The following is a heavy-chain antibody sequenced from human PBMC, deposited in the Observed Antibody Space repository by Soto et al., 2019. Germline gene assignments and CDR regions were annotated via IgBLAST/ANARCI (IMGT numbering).Heavy chain of an antibody. CDR2: ISGSGGST. CDR3: AKQQSGSGWAYDAFDI. CDR1: GFTFSSYA. D-gene: IGHD6-19*01. Sequence: GGSLRLSCAASGFTFSSYAMSWVRQAPGKGLEWVSGISGSGGSTYYADSVKGRFTISRDNSKNTLYLQMNSLRAEDTAVYYCAKQQSGSGWAYDAFDIWGQGTMVTVSS. J-gene: IGHJ3*02. V-gene: IGHV3-23*01.